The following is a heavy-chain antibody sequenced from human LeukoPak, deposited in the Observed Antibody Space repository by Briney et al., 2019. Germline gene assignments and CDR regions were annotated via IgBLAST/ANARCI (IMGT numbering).Heavy chain of an antibody. V-gene: IGHV3-23*01. CDR1: GFTFRSYG. D-gene: IGHD2-2*01. J-gene: IGHJ4*02. Sequence: GGSLILSCGASGFTFRSYGMTWFRQAAGKGLQWVSAISGSGDSTYYADSVKGRFTISRDNSRNTLYLQMNSLRAGDTAVYYCAKSFRSTSLDYWGQGTLVTVSS. CDR2: ISGSGDST. CDR3: AKSFRSTSLDY.